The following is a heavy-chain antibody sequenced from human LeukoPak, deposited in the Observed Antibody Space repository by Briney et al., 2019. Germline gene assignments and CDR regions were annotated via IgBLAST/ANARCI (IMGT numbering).Heavy chain of an antibody. CDR3: ARHADGSENYYTLAH. CDR1: GFTVTTNY. CDR2: FHDSGST. V-gene: IGHV4-59*08. Sequence: PGGSLRLSCAASGFTVTTNYMSWVRQPPGKGLEWIGYFHDSGSTNYNPSLKSRVTISVDTSKNQFSLKLSSVTAADTAVYYCARHADGSENYYTLAHWGQGTLVTVSS. J-gene: IGHJ4*02. D-gene: IGHD3-10*01.